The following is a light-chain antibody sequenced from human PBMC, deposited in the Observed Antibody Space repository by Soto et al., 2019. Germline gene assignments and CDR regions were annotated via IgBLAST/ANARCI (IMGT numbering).Light chain of an antibody. CDR3: QQYGSSPLT. CDR1: QSVSSSY. CDR2: GAS. J-gene: IGKJ4*01. V-gene: IGKV3-20*01. Sequence: EIVLTQSPGTLSLSPVERATLSCMASQSVSSSYLAWYQQKPGQAPRLLIYGASSRATGIPDRFSGSGSETDFTLTISRLEPEDFAVYYCQQYGSSPLTFGGGTKVDIK.